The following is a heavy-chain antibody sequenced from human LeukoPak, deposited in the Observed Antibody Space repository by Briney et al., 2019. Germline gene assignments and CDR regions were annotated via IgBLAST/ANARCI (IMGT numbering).Heavy chain of an antibody. D-gene: IGHD5-18*01. Sequence: GGSLRLSCAASGFTVSSNYMSWVRQAPGKGLECVSVIVGSGGGTNYADSVKGRFTISRDNSKNTLYLQMNSLRAEDTAVYFCASGKYRYGDNWFDPWGQGTLVTVSS. J-gene: IGHJ5*02. CDR3: ASGKYRYGDNWFDP. CDR1: GFTVSSNY. V-gene: IGHV3-53*05. CDR2: IVGSGGGT.